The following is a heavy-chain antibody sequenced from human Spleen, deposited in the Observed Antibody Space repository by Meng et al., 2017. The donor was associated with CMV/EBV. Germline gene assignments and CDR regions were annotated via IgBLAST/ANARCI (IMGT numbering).Heavy chain of an antibody. CDR1: GFTFSGSA. CDR3: TVHHIVVVPTAPRGMDV. V-gene: IGHV3-73*01. J-gene: IGHJ6*02. CDR2: IRSKGYNYAT. Sequence: GESLRLSCAASGFTFSGSAIHWVRQASGKGLEWVGRIRSKGYNYATAYGASVKGRFTISRDDSKNTAYLQMDSLKTEDTAVYYCTVHHIVVVPTAPRGMDVWGQGTTVTVSS. D-gene: IGHD2-2*01.